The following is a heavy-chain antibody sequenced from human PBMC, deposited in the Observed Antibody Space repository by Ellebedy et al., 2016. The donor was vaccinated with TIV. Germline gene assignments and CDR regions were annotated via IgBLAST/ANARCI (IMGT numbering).Heavy chain of an antibody. J-gene: IGHJ3*02. CDR2: TYYRSKWYN. CDR1: GDSVSSNSVA. CDR3: VRGSRGAFDI. V-gene: IGHV6-1*01. Sequence: SQTLSLTCSISGDSVSSNSVAWPWLRQSPSTGLEWLGRTYYRSKWYNEYAVSVKRRITINPDTSKKQISLQLNSLTPEDQELYYYVRGSRGAFDIWGQGTMVTVSS.